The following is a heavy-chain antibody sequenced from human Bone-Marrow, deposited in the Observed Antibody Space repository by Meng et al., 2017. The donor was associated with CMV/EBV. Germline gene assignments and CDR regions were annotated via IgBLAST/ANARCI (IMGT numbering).Heavy chain of an antibody. D-gene: IGHD2-21*02. CDR2: ISTSGDNR. J-gene: IGHJ4*02. CDR3: AKGSGGDWGGLFDY. CDR1: GFTFSTYA. V-gene: IGHV3-23*01. Sequence: EVQLLESGGGLVQPGGSLRLSCAASGFTFSTYAMSWVRQAPGKGLEWVSAISTSGDNRHYTDSVKGRFTLSRDNSKNTLYLQMSSLRAEDTAVYYCAKGSGGDWGGLFDYWGQGTLVTVSS.